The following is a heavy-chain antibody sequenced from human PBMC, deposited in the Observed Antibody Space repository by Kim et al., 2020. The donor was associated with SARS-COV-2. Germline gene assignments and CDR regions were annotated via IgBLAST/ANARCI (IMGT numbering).Heavy chain of an antibody. CDR1: GGTFSSYA. CDR3: ARVQNSLRYFDWFSSYGMDV. V-gene: IGHV1-69*13. CDR2: IIPIFGTA. J-gene: IGHJ6*02. Sequence: SVKVSCKASGGTFSSYAISWVRQAPGQGLEWMGGIIPIFGTANYAQKFQGRVMITADESTSTAYMELSSLRSEDTAVYYCARVQNSLRYFDWFSSYGMDVWGQGATVTVSS. D-gene: IGHD3-9*01.